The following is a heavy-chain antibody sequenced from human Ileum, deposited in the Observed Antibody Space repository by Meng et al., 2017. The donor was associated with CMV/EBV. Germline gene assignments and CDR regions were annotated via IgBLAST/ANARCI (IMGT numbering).Heavy chain of an antibody. V-gene: IGHV3-23*01. CDR3: VRWGEHGFDP. CDR2: ISYNSARI. D-gene: IGHD1/OR15-1a*01. J-gene: IGHJ5*02. CDR1: GFSFGTYA. Sequence: LGLSCAASGFSFGTYAMNWVRQAPGLEWVSSISYNSARIYYADSVKGRFTISRDNSNNTLYLQMNSLRVEDTAVYYCVRWGEHGFDPWGQGTLVTVSS.